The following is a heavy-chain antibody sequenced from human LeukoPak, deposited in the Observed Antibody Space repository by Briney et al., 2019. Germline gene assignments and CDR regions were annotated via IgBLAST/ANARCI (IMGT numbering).Heavy chain of an antibody. D-gene: IGHD6-19*01. CDR2: ISYDGSNK. J-gene: IGHJ4*02. CDR3: ARDRSVVQGSGFYY. CDR1: GFTFSSYA. Sequence: PGGSLRLSCAASGFTFSSYAMHWVRQAPGKGLEWVAVISYDGSNKYYADFVKGRFTISRDNPKNTLYLQMNSLRAEDTAVYYCARDRSVVQGSGFYYWGQGTLVTVSS. V-gene: IGHV3-30*04.